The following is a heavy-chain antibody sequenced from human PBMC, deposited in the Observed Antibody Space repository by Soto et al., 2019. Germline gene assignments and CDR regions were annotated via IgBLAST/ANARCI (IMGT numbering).Heavy chain of an antibody. CDR3: ARSGYYYDSSGYSESDWFDP. V-gene: IGHV4-31*03. Sequence: SETLSLTCTVSGGSISSGGYYWSWIRQHPGKGLEWIGYIYYSGSTYYNPSLKSRVTISVDTSKNQFSLKLSSVTAADTAVYYCARSGYYYDSSGYSESDWFDPWGQGTLVTVSS. CDR1: GGSISSGGYY. J-gene: IGHJ5*02. D-gene: IGHD3-22*01. CDR2: IYYSGST.